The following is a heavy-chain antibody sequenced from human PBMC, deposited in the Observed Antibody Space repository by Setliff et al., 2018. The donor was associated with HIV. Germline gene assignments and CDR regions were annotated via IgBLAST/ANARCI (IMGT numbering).Heavy chain of an antibody. CDR2: VDGSGTA. CDR1: GGSITNNNVY. J-gene: IGHJ4*02. D-gene: IGHD2-15*01. V-gene: IGHV4-39*01. CDR3: ARRLKWGLGYCSGGSCYSFDY. Sequence: SETLSLTCTLSGGSITNNNVYWGWIRQTPGKGREWIASVDGSGTAPSNPSLKSRVTVSKDRSKTRFSLKMTSVTAADTAVYYCARRLKWGLGYCSGGSCYSFDYWGQGTLVTVSS.